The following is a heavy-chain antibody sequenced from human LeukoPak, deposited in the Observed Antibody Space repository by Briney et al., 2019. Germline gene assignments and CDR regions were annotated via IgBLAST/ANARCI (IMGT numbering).Heavy chain of an antibody. J-gene: IGHJ4*02. CDR3: AKDNSGYDRRDGFDY. Sequence: PGGSLRLSCAASGFTFSTYGMHWVRQAPGKGLEWVAFVRYDGSKKYYTNSVKGRFTISRDNSKNTLYLQMNSLRAEDTAVYYCAKDNSGYDRRDGFDYWGQGTLVTVSS. CDR2: VRYDGSKK. D-gene: IGHD5-12*01. V-gene: IGHV3-30*02. CDR1: GFTFSTYG.